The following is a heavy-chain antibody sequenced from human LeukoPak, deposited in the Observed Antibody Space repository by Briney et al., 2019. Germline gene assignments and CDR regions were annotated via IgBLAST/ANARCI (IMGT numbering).Heavy chain of an antibody. V-gene: IGHV1-69*13. Sequence: ASVKVSCKASGGTFSSYAISWVRQAPGQGLEWMGGIIPIFGTANYAQKFQGRVTITADESTSTAYMELSSLRSEDTAVYYCARDRRVNDYVDYGEDYYIYYMAVWGKGTTVTVSS. J-gene: IGHJ6*03. CDR3: ARDRRVNDYVDYGEDYYIYYMAV. CDR2: IIPIFGTA. CDR1: GGTFSSYA. D-gene: IGHD4-17*01.